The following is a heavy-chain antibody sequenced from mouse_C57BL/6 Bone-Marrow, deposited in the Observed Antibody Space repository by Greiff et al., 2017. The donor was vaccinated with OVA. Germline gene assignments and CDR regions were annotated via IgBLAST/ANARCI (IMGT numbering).Heavy chain of an antibody. D-gene: IGHD1-1*01. CDR2: IYPRSGNT. Sequence: VQLVEPGAELARPGASVKLSCKASGYTFTSYGISWVKQRTGQGLEWIGEIYPRSGNTYYNEKFKGKATLTADKSSSAAYMELRSLTSEDSAVYFCAREIRAFAYWGQGTLVTVSA. V-gene: IGHV1-81*01. CDR1: GYTFTSYG. CDR3: AREIRAFAY. J-gene: IGHJ3*01.